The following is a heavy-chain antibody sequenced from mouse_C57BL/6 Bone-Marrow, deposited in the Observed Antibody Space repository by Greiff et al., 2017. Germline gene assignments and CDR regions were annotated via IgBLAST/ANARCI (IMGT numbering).Heavy chain of an antibody. J-gene: IGHJ1*03. CDR3: ARKGYGSSCWYFDV. CDR2: IWSGGST. D-gene: IGHD1-1*01. Sequence: QVQLQQSGPGLVQPSQSLSITCTVSGFSLTSYGVHWVRQSPGKGLEWLGVIWSGGSTDYNAAFISRLSISKDNSKSQVFFKMNSLQAADTAIYYGARKGYGSSCWYFDVWGTGTTVTVSS. CDR1: GFSLTSYG. V-gene: IGHV2-2*01.